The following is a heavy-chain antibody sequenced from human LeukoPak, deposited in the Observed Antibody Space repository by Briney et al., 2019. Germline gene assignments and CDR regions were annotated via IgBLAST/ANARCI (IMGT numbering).Heavy chain of an antibody. J-gene: IGHJ6*03. CDR2: IYSGGST. D-gene: IGHD3-16*01. V-gene: IGHV3-66*04. CDR1: EFSVGSNY. Sequence: GGSLRLSCAASEFSVGSNYMTWVRQAPGKGLEWVSLIYSGGSTYYADSVKGRFTISRDNSKNTLYLQMNSLRVEDTAVYYCAKPAYAGYYYYMDVWGKGTTVTVSS. CDR3: AKPAYAGYYYYMDV.